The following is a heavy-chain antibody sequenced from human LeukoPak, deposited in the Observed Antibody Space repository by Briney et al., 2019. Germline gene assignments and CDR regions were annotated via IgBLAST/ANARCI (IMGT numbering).Heavy chain of an antibody. CDR3: AARGYSYSDFDY. CDR2: IIPILGIA. J-gene: IGHJ4*02. Sequence: GCSVKVSCKASGGTFSSYAISWVRQAPGQGLEWMGRIIPILGIANYAQKFQGRVTITADKSTSTAYMELSSLRSEDTAVYYCAARGYSYSDFDYWGQGTLVTVSS. CDR1: GGTFSSYA. V-gene: IGHV1-69*04. D-gene: IGHD5-18*01.